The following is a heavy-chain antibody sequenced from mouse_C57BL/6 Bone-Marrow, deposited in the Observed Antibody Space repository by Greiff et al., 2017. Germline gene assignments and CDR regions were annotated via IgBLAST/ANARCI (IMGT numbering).Heavy chain of an antibody. CDR1: GYAFSSSW. V-gene: IGHV1-82*01. J-gene: IGHJ4*01. D-gene: IGHD2-4*01. CDR2: IYPGDGDT. CDR3: ALYYDYDNYAMDY. Sequence: QVQLQQSGPELVKPGASVKISCKASGYAFSSSWMNWVKQRPGKGLEWIGRIYPGDGDTNYNGKFKGKATLTADKSSSTAYMQLSSLTSEDSAVYFCALYYDYDNYAMDYWGQGTSVTVSS.